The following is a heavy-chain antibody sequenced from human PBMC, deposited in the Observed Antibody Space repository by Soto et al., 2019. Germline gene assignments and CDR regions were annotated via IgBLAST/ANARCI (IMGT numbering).Heavy chain of an antibody. CDR3: AGLDYYYYYMEV. J-gene: IGHJ6*03. CDR2: MYPGDSDT. V-gene: IGHV5-51*03. CDR1: GYSFTSYW. Sequence: EVQLVQSGAEGKKPGASLKISCKGSGYSFTSYWIGWVRQMPGKRLEWMWIMYPGDSDTRYCPSFQCQVTIPADKSISTAYLPWSSLTASDTAMYYCAGLDYYYYYMEVGAKGTTVTVSS.